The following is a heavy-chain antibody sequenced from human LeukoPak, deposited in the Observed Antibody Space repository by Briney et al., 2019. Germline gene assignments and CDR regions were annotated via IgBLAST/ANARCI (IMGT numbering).Heavy chain of an antibody. CDR2: IIPIFGTA. CDR1: GGTFSSYA. Sequence: GASVKVSCKASGGTFSSYAISWVRQAPGQGLEWMGGIIPIFGTANYAQKFQGRVTITTDESTSTAYMELSSLRSEDTAVYYCASSTNPYYYMDVWGKGTTVTVSS. D-gene: IGHD2-2*01. J-gene: IGHJ6*03. CDR3: ASSTNPYYYMDV. V-gene: IGHV1-69*05.